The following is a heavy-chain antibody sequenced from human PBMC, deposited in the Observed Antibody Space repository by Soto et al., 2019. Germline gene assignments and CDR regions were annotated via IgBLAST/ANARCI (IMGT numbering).Heavy chain of an antibody. CDR2: INAGNGKT. J-gene: IGHJ4*02. D-gene: IGHD2-8*02. CDR1: GYTFTSYA. Sequence: QVQLVQSGAEEKKPGASVQVSCKASGYTFTSYAIHWVRQAPGQRLEGMGWINAGNGKTKYPQKFQGRVTISRDTSASTAYMELSSLKSEDTAVYYCAIGDWWLCDYWGQGTLGTVSS. CDR3: AIGDWWLCDY. V-gene: IGHV1-3*05.